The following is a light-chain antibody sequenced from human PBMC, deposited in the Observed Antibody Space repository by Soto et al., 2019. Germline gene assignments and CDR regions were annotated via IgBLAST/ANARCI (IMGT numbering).Light chain of an antibody. V-gene: IGKV3-15*01. CDR3: QQYNDWPLWT. CDR2: RTS. J-gene: IGKJ1*01. Sequence: EIVMTQSPATLSLSPGETATLSCRASQGISGNLAWYQQKPGQAPRLLIYRTSTRATGIPARFSGSGSGAEFTLTISSLQSEDFAVYYCQQYNDWPLWTFGQGTKVDIK. CDR1: QGISGN.